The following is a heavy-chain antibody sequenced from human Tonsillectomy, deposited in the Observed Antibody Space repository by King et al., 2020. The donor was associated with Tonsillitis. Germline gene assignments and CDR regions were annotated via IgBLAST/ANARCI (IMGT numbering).Heavy chain of an antibody. CDR1: GFTFSSYA. CDR3: VKDSFSQPDYDFWSGYWPHVFDY. CDR2: ISSNGGST. J-gene: IGHJ4*02. D-gene: IGHD3-3*01. Sequence: VQLVQSGGGLVQPGGSLRLSCSASGFTFSSYAIHWVRQAPGKGLEYVLAISSNGGSTYYADSVRGRFTISKDNPKKTLYLQMSSLRAEDTAVYNCVKDSFSQPDYDFWSGYWPHVFDYWGQGTLVTVSS. V-gene: IGHV3-64D*06.